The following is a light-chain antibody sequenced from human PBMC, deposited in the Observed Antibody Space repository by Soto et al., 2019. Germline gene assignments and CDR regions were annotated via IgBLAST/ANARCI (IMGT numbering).Light chain of an antibody. J-gene: IGLJ1*01. CDR1: SSNIGSHT. CDR2: NNN. CDR3: AAWYDIRNGSYV. Sequence: QSVLTQPPSASGTPGQRVTISCSGSSSNIGSHTINWYQQLPGTDPKHLIYNNNQRPSGVPDRFSGSKSGTSASLAISGLQSEDEADYYCAAWYDIRNGSYVFGTGTKVTVL. V-gene: IGLV1-44*01.